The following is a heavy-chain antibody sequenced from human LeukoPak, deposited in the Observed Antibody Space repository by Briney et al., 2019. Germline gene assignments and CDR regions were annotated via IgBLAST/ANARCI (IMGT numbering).Heavy chain of an antibody. D-gene: IGHD5-12*01. V-gene: IGHV1-2*02. CDR1: GYTFSGTGWY. J-gene: IGHJ4*02. CDR2: IYPYTGAT. Sequence: ASVKVSCKASGYTFSGTGWYLYWLRQAPGEGLECMGWIYPYTGATHYAQKFQGRVAMTRDTSISTAYMELSRLRPDDTAVYYCAKGAYDYIEIGYFDSWGQGTLVTVSS. CDR3: AKGAYDYIEIGYFDS.